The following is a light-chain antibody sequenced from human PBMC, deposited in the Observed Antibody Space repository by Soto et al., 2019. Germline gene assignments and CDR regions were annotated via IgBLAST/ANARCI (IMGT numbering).Light chain of an antibody. J-gene: IGLJ2*01. CDR2: EVS. V-gene: IGLV2-14*01. Sequence: QSALTQPASVSGSPGQSITISCAGTSSDVGTYNYVSWYQQHPGKAPKPMIYEVSNRPSGVSNRFSGSKSGNAASLTISGLQAEDEADYYCSSYTGSSTLVVFGAGTKLTVL. CDR1: SSDVGTYNY. CDR3: SSYTGSSTLVV.